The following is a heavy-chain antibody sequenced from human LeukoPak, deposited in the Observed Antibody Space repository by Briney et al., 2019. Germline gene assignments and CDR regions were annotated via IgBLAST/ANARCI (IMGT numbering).Heavy chain of an antibody. Sequence: ARGSLRLSCAASGFTSSSYEMNWVRQAPGKRLEWVSYISSSGSTIYYADCVRGRFTISRDTSKNTLLLHMSSLREDDSAVYYCGISQTWDHLFESWGQGTLVTVSS. CDR2: ISSSGSTI. CDR3: GISQTWDHLFES. V-gene: IGHV3-48*03. CDR1: GFTSSSYE. D-gene: IGHD1-26*01. J-gene: IGHJ4*02.